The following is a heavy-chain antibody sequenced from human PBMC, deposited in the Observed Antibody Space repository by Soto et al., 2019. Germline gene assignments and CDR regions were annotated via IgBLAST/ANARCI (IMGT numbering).Heavy chain of an antibody. J-gene: IGHJ4*02. CDR3: ASGAVVVPTAILFRY. V-gene: IGHV5-51*01. CDR2: TYLSDSDT. Sequence: GESLKISCQTSGYSFTNYWIAWVRQMPGKGLEWMGVTYLSDSDTKYSPSFQGQVTISADKSISAAYLQWSSLEASDTAMYYCASGAVVVPTAILFRYWGQGTLVTVSS. D-gene: IGHD2-2*02. CDR1: GYSFTNYW.